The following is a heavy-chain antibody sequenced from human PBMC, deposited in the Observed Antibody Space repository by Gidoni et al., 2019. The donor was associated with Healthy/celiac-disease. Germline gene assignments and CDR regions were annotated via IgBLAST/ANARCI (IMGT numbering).Heavy chain of an antibody. CDR1: GGPISSGDYS. J-gene: IGHJ6*02. Sequence: QVQLQESVPVLVKPSQPLSLTCTVSGGPISSGDYSWSWIRQPPGKGLEWIGYIYYSGSTYYNTSLKNRVTISVDTSKNQFSLKLSSVTAAGTAVYYCARGGCSSTSCLYDYYGMDVWGQGTTVTVSS. V-gene: IGHV4-30-4*01. CDR3: ARGGCSSTSCLYDYYGMDV. CDR2: IYYSGST. D-gene: IGHD2-2*01.